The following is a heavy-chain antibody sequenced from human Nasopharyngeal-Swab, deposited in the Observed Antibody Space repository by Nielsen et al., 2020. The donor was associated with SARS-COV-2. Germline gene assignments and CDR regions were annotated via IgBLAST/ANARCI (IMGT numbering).Heavy chain of an antibody. CDR3: TRDTPAMFAY. V-gene: IGHV3-21*01. J-gene: IGHJ4*02. Sequence: GGSLRLSCAASGFTFSIYTMNWVRQAPGKGLEWVSAISSTGDYIYHAASVKGRFTISRDNAKNSLYLQMDSLRAEDTAVYYCTRDTPAMFAYWGQGMLVTVSS. CDR2: ISSTGDYI. CDR1: GFTFSIYT.